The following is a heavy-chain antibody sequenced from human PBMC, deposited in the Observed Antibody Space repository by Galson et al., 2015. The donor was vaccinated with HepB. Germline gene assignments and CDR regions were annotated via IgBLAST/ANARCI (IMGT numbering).Heavy chain of an antibody. CDR2: INIDGSST. CDR3: VRDHSQISYGFLLYH. CDR1: GFTFSAYW. V-gene: IGHV3-74*01. J-gene: IGHJ5*02. D-gene: IGHD5-18*01. Sequence: SLRLSCAASGFTFSAYWMHWVRQVPGKGLVWVSRINIDGSSTSYADSVKGRFTISRDNAGNTLYLQMNSLRAEDTAVYYCVRDHSQISYGFLLYHWGHGTPVTVSS.